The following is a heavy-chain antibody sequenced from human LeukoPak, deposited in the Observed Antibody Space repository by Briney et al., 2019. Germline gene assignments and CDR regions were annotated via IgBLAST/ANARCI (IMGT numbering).Heavy chain of an antibody. D-gene: IGHD2-21*02. CDR3: ARGAYCGGDCYNGGFWFDP. V-gene: IGHV1-46*01. Sequence: ASVKVSCKASGGTFSSYAISWVRQAPGQGLEWMGIINPSGGSTSYAQKFQGRVTMTRDTSTSTVYMELSSLRSEDTAVYYCARGAYCGGDCYNGGFWFDPWGQGTLVTVSS. J-gene: IGHJ5*02. CDR1: GGTFSSYA. CDR2: INPSGGST.